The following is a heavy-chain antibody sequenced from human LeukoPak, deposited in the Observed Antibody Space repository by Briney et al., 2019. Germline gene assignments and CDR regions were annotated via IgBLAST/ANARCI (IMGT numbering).Heavy chain of an antibody. CDR3: ARVRLGLRGTIFGVVTPGWFDP. Sequence: SQTLSLTCTVSGGSISSGGYYWSWIRQPPGKGLEWIGYIYHSVSTYYNPSLKSRVTISVDRSKNQFSLKLSSVTAADTAVYYCARVRLGLRGTIFGVVTPGWFDPWGQGTLVTVSS. J-gene: IGHJ5*02. D-gene: IGHD3-3*01. V-gene: IGHV4-30-2*01. CDR2: IYHSVST. CDR1: GGSISSGGYY.